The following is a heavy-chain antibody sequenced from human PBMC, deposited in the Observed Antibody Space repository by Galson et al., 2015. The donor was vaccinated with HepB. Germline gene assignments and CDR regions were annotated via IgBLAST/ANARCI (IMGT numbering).Heavy chain of an antibody. V-gene: IGHV1-24*01. CDR3: ARHVGPSWTVVPADFYYYYGMDV. CDR1: GYTLPELS. Sequence: SVKVSCKVSGYTLPELSMHWGRQAPGKGLVWMGGFDPEDGETIYAQKFQGRVTMTEDTSTDTAYMELSSLRSEDTAVYYCARHVGPSWTVVPADFYYYYGMDVWGQGTTVTVSS. J-gene: IGHJ6*02. CDR2: FDPEDGET. D-gene: IGHD2-2*01.